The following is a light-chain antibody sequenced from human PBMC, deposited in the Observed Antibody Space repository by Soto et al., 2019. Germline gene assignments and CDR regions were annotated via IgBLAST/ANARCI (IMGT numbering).Light chain of an antibody. J-gene: IGKJ1*01. CDR2: GAS. CDR1: QSVTSTY. Sequence: IVWTQSHGTLSLSPGERATLSCRASQSVTSTYLAWYQQKPGQAPRLLIYGASSRATGIPDRFSGSGSGTDFTLTISRLEPEDFAVYYCQQFASPPCTFGQGTKVDIK. V-gene: IGKV3-20*01. CDR3: QQFASPPCT.